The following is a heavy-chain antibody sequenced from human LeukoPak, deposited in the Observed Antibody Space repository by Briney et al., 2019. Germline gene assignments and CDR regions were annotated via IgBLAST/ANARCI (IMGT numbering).Heavy chain of an antibody. V-gene: IGHV4-61*02. CDR1: GGSVSSGSYC. Sequence: PSPTLSLTCAVSGGSVSSGSYCWSWIRQPAGEGLAWIRRIYTSGSTNYNPSLKSRVTISVDTPKNQFSLKLSSVTAADTAVYYCARDSHYYNSSGYGGYWFDHWGQGTLVTVSS. CDR3: ARDSHYYNSSGYGGYWFDH. CDR2: IYTSGST. D-gene: IGHD3-22*01. J-gene: IGHJ5*02.